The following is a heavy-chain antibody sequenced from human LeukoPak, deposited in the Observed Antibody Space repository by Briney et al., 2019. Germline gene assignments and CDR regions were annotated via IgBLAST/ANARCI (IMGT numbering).Heavy chain of an antibody. J-gene: IGHJ4*02. D-gene: IGHD6-13*01. CDR2: INPSGGST. V-gene: IGHV1-46*01. CDR1: GYTFTSYY. CDR3: ARDSSSWYYFDY. Sequence: ASVKVSCKASGYTFTSYYMHWVRQAPGQGLEWMGIINPSGGSTSYAQKFQGRVTMTRDMSTSTVYMELSSLRSDDTAVYYCARDSSSWYYFDYWGQGTLVTVSS.